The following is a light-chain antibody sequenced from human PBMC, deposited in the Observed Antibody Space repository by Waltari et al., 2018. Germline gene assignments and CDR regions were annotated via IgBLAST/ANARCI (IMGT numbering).Light chain of an antibody. CDR1: QGISNW. J-gene: IGKJ5*01. Sequence: DIQMTQSPSSLSASVGDRVTITCRASQGISNWLAWYQQKPGKAPKSLLYGASKLQSGAPSRFSGSGSGTDFTLTITNVQTEDFATYYCQQYDNYPITFGQGTRLEIK. CDR3: QQYDNYPIT. CDR2: GAS. V-gene: IGKV1D-16*01.